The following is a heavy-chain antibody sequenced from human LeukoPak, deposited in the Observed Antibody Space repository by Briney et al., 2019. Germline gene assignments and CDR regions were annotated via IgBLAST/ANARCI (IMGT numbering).Heavy chain of an antibody. CDR1: GFTVSSNS. V-gene: IGHV3-53*01. Sequence: GGSLRLSCAASGFTVSSNSMSWVRQAPGKGLEWVSFIYSAGSIYYSDSVKGRFTISIDNSKNTLYLQMNSLRAEDTAVYYCARRAGAYTHPYDYWGQGTLVTVSS. J-gene: IGHJ4*02. D-gene: IGHD3-16*01. CDR3: ARRAGAYTHPYDY. CDR2: IYSAGSI.